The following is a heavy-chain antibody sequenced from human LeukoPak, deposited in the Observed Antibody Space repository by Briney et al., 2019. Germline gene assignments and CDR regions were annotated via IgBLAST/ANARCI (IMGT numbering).Heavy chain of an antibody. Sequence: ASVKVSCKASGYTFTSYYMHWVRQAPGQGLEWMGIINPSGGSTSYAQKFQGRATMTRDTSTSTVYMELSSLRSEDTAVYYCARASGDDAFDIWGQGTMVTVSS. D-gene: IGHD3-10*01. CDR2: INPSGGST. V-gene: IGHV1-46*01. CDR3: ARASGDDAFDI. CDR1: GYTFTSYY. J-gene: IGHJ3*02.